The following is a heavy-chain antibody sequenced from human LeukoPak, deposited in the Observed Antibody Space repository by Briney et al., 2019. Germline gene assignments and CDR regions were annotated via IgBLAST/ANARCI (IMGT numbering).Heavy chain of an antibody. Sequence: PGGPLRLSCAASGFTFSSYWMSWVRQAPGKGLEWVANIKQDGSEKYYVDSVKGRFTISRDNAKNSLYLQMNSLRAEDTAVYYCARDSSSWYYYYYYMDVWGKGTTVTVSS. D-gene: IGHD6-13*01. CDR2: IKQDGSEK. CDR3: ARDSSSWYYYYYYMDV. V-gene: IGHV3-7*01. J-gene: IGHJ6*03. CDR1: GFTFSSYW.